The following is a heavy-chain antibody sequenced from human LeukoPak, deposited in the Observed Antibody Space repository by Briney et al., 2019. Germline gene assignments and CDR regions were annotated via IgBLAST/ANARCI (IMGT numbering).Heavy chain of an antibody. D-gene: IGHD3-10*01. CDR1: GFTFSNAW. CDR2: IKSKTGGGTT. J-gene: IGHJ4*02. Sequence: PGWSLRLSCAASGFTFSNAWMSWVRKGPGKRLKWVGRIKSKTGGGTTDYAAPVKGRFTISRDDSKNTLYLQMNSLKTEDTAVYYCTTQRSRITMVRGVIRSDRWGQGTLVTVSS. V-gene: IGHV3-15*01. CDR3: TTQRSRITMVRGVIRSDR.